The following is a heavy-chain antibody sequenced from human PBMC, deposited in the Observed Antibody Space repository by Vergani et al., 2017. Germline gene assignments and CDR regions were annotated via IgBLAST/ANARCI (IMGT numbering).Heavy chain of an antibody. CDR3: AGDVGGCSSTSCRQYYYYGMDV. CDR1: GGTFSSYT. J-gene: IGHJ6*02. D-gene: IGHD2-2*01. V-gene: IGHV1-69*08. CDR2: IIPILGIA. Sequence: QVQLVQSGAEVKKPGSSVKVSCKASGGTFSSYTISWVRQAPGQGLEWMGRIIPILGIANYAQKFQGRVTITADKSTSTAYMELSSLRSEDTAVYYCAGDVGGCSSTSCRQYYYYGMDVWGQGTTVTVSS.